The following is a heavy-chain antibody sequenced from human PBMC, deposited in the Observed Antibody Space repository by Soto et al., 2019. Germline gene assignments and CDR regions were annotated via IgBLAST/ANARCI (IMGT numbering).Heavy chain of an antibody. CDR3: AALAGYSGYESLYYFDY. D-gene: IGHD5-12*01. CDR2: IVVGSGNT. Sequence: SAKVSCKAPGSIITRHCLRWVRQGLGQRLEWIGWIVVGSGNTNYAQKFQERVTITRDMSTSTAYMELSSLRSEDTAVYYCAALAGYSGYESLYYFDYWGQ. V-gene: IGHV1-58*01. J-gene: IGHJ4*01. CDR1: GSIITRHC.